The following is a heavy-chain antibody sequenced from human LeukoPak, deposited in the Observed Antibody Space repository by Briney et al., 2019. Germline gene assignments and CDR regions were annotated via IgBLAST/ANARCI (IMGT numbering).Heavy chain of an antibody. CDR2: IYSGGIT. CDR1: GLSFSSYY. D-gene: IGHD1-26*01. J-gene: IGHJ4*02. Sequence: GGSLRLSCAASGLSFSSYYVNWVRQAPGKGLEWVSVIYSGGITYYADSVKGRFTISRDNSKNTLYLQMNSLRAEDTAVYYCARGGWELSYWGQGTLVTVSS. V-gene: IGHV3-53*01. CDR3: ARGGWELSY.